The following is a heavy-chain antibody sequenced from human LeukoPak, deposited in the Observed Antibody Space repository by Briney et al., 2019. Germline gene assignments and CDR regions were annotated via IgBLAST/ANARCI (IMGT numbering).Heavy chain of an antibody. Sequence: PSETLSLTCTVPGGSISSGGYYWSWIRQHPGKGLEWIGYIYYSGSTYYNPSLKSRVTISVDTSKNQFSLKLSSVTAADTAVYYCAREVIFGVVMRFDPWGQGTLVTVSS. CDR2: IYYSGST. J-gene: IGHJ5*02. V-gene: IGHV4-31*03. CDR1: GGSISSGGYY. D-gene: IGHD3-3*01. CDR3: AREVIFGVVMRFDP.